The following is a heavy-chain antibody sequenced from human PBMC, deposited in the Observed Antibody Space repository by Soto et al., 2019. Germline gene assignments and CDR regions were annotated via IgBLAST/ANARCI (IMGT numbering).Heavy chain of an antibody. D-gene: IGHD6-6*01. V-gene: IGHV4-39*01. CDR2: IHYSGIT. CDR1: GVSMRVNASY. CDR3: ARQAGCSTSSCYYGLDV. Sequence: SETLSLTCTVPGVSMRVNASYWGWIRQPPGKGLEWVGSIHYSGITHYSPSLESRVTISVDTSKSQFSLNLNSLTAADTAVYYCARQAGCSTSSCYYGLDVWNQGTTVT. J-gene: IGHJ6*02.